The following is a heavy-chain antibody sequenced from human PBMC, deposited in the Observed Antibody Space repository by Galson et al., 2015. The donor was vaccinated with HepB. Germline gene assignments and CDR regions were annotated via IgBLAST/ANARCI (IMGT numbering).Heavy chain of an antibody. J-gene: IGHJ4*02. D-gene: IGHD3-3*01. CDR3: AKGGTYDFWSGNYFHY. Sequence: SLRLSCAASGFTFSSYAMSWVRQAPGKGLEWVSAISGSGGSTYYADSVKGRFTISRDNSKNTLYLQMNSLRAEDTAVYYCAKGGTYDFWSGNYFHYWGQGTLVTVSS. CDR1: GFTFSSYA. V-gene: IGHV3-23*01. CDR2: ISGSGGST.